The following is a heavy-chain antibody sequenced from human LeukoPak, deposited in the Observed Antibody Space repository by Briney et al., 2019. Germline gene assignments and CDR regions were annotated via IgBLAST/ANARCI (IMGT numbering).Heavy chain of an antibody. CDR3: ARVSGSYYTDY. CDR1: GFTFSNYS. D-gene: IGHD1-26*01. J-gene: IGHJ4*02. V-gene: IGHV3-7*01. Sequence: PGGSLRLSCAASGFTFSNYSMNWVRQAPGKGLEWVANIKQDGSEKYYVDSVKGRFTISRDNAKNSLYLQMNSLRAEDTAVYYCARVSGSYYTDYWGQGTLVTVSS. CDR2: IKQDGSEK.